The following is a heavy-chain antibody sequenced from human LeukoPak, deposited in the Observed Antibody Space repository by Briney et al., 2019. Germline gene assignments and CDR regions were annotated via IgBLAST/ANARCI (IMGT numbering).Heavy chain of an antibody. V-gene: IGHV3-21*01. J-gene: IGHJ6*04. CDR2: ISSSSSYI. CDR3: ARGGTAVPGLPFV. Sequence: GGSLRLSCAASGFTFSSYSMNWVRQAPGKGLEWVSSISSSSSYIYYADSVKGRFTISRDDAKNSLYLQMNSLRAEDTAVYYCARGGTAVPGLPFVWGKGTTVTVSS. D-gene: IGHD6-13*01. CDR1: GFTFSSYS.